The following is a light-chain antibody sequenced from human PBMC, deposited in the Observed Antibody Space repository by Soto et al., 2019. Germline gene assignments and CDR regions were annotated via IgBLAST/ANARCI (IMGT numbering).Light chain of an antibody. J-gene: IGKJ4*01. CDR1: QSVSSY. Sequence: EIVLTQSPATLSLSPGERATLSCRASQSVSSYLAWYQQKTGQAPRLLIYDASNRATGIPARFSGSGSGTDFTLTISSLEPEDFAVYYCQQRSNWPPGITCGGGTKADLK. V-gene: IGKV3-11*01. CDR3: QQRSNWPPGIT. CDR2: DAS.